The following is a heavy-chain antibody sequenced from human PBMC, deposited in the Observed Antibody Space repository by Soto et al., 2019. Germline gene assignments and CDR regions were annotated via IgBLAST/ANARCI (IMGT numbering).Heavy chain of an antibody. D-gene: IGHD6-6*01. CDR3: ARSPGGSSSSVYYYGMDV. CDR1: GGTFSSYA. V-gene: IGHV1-69*13. J-gene: IGHJ6*02. Sequence: GASVKVSCKASGGTFSSYAISWVRQAPGQGLEWMGGIIPIFGTANYAQKFQGRVTITADESTSTAYMELSSLRSEDTAVYYCARSPGGSSSSVYYYGMDVWGQGTTVTVSS. CDR2: IIPIFGTA.